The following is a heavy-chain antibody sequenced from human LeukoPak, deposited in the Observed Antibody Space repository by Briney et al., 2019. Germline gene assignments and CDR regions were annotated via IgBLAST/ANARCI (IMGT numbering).Heavy chain of an antibody. V-gene: IGHV3-7*01. CDR2: IKQDGSEK. J-gene: IGHJ6*02. Sequence: GGSLRLSCAASGFTFSSYWMSWVRQAPGKGLEWVANIKQDGSEKYYVDSVKGRFTISRDNAKNSLYLQMNSLRAEDTAVYYCAREDIVVVVAGYGMDAWGQGTTVTVSS. D-gene: IGHD2-15*01. CDR1: GFTFSSYW. CDR3: AREDIVVVVAGYGMDA.